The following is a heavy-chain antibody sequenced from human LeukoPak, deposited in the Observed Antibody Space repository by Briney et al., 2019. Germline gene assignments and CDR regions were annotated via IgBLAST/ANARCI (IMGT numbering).Heavy chain of an antibody. J-gene: IGHJ4*02. V-gene: IGHV3-48*01. CDR3: ARDHNYAFDN. CDR1: GFPFIEYS. Sequence: GGSLRLSCTASGFPFIEYSMYWVRQAPGKGLEWISYIGIDSGNTKYADSVRGRFTISADKVKNSLYLQMTSLRVEDTAVYYCARDHNYAFDNWGQGTLVSVAS. CDR2: IGIDSGNT. D-gene: IGHD1-1*01.